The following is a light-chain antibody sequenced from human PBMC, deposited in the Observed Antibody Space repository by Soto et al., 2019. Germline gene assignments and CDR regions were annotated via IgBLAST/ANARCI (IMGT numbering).Light chain of an antibody. Sequence: QSVLTQPASVSGSPGQSITISCTGTSSDIGGYNYVSWYHQHPGKAPKLIIYDVSNRPSGVSNRFSGSKSGNTASLTISGLQAEDEADYYCSSYTSSSTRVFGGGTKLTVL. CDR3: SSYTSSSTRV. CDR2: DVS. CDR1: SSDIGGYNY. J-gene: IGLJ2*01. V-gene: IGLV2-14*01.